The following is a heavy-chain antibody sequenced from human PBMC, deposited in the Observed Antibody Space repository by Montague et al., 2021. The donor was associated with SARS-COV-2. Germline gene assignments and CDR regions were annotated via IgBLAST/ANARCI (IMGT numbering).Heavy chain of an antibody. V-gene: IGHV3-7*01. D-gene: IGHD2-15*01. CDR2: MRHDGSEK. CDR3: ARTRGYCNFGSCPLLMDV. J-gene: IGHJ6*02. Sequence: SMRISCAASGFTFNTYWMTWVRQAPGKGLEWVANMRHDGSEKYYVDSVKGRFTISRDNAKNSLYLQMNSLRAEDTAVYYCARTRGYCNFGSCPLLMDVWGQGTTVTVSS. CDR1: GFTFNTYW.